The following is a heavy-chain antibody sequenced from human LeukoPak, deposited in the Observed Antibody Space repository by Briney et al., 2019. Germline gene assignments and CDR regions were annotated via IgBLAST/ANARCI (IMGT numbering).Heavy chain of an antibody. CDR1: GFTFISSA. V-gene: IGHV1-58*02. D-gene: IGHD3-16*01. Sequence: ASVKVSCKASGFTFISSAMQWVRQARGRRLEWIGWIVVGSDRTNYAQKFQERVTITRDMSTSTAYMELRSLRSEDTAVYYCATDSPYVPIAFDLWGQGTMVTVSS. J-gene: IGHJ3*01. CDR2: IVVGSDRT. CDR3: ATDSPYVPIAFDL.